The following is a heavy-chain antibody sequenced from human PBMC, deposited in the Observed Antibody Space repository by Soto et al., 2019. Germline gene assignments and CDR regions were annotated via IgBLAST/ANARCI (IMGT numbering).Heavy chain of an antibody. D-gene: IGHD6-6*01. CDR1: GFTFTDAW. CDR3: ATGSSRFDF. J-gene: IGHJ5*01. Sequence: EVQLVESGGGSAKPGGSVRLSCAASGFTFTDAWMNWVRQVPGEGLEWVGHVKSQSDGGTTDSAAALDGRVTISRDDSKNMVYLQLNRLRNDDTAVYYCATGSSRFDFWGQGTLVTVSS. V-gene: IGHV3-15*01. CDR2: VKSQSDGGTT.